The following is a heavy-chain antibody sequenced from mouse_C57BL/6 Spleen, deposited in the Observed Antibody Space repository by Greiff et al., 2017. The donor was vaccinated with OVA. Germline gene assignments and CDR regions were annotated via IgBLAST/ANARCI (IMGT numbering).Heavy chain of an antibody. D-gene: IGHD2-2*01. J-gene: IGHJ3*01. CDR2: INPNNGGT. CDR3: ARGEGGYDKAWFAY. Sequence: EVQLQQSGPELVKPGASVKISCKASGYTFTDYYMNWVKQSHGKSLEWIGDINPNNGGTSYNQKFKGKATLTVDKSSSTAYMELRSLTSEDSAVYYGARGEGGYDKAWFAYWGQGTLVTVSA. V-gene: IGHV1-26*01. CDR1: GYTFTDYY.